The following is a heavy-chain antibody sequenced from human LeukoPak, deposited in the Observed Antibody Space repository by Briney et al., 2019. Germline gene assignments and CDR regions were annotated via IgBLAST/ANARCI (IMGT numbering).Heavy chain of an antibody. CDR3: ARPGRVPAASFDY. CDR2: INHSGST. J-gene: IGHJ4*02. Sequence: PSETLSLTCAVYGGSFSGYYWSWIRQPPGKGLEWIGEINHSGSTNYNPSLKSRVTISVDTSKNQFSLKLSSVTAADTAVYYCARPGRVPAASFDYWGQGTLVTVSS. D-gene: IGHD2-2*01. CDR1: GGSFSGYY. V-gene: IGHV4-34*01.